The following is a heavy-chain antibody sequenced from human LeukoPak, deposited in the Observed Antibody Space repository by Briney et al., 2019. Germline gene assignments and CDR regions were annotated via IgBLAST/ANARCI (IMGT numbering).Heavy chain of an antibody. V-gene: IGHV4-39*01. Sequence: PSETLSLTCTVSGDSISTSSYYWGWIRQPPGKGLEWLGSIYYSGSTYYNPSLKSRVTISVDTSKNQFSLNLYSVTAADTAVFYCARSYYYDYRQIDYWGQGTLVTDSS. CDR3: ARSYYYDYRQIDY. CDR2: IYYSGST. CDR1: GDSISTSSYY. D-gene: IGHD3-22*01. J-gene: IGHJ4*02.